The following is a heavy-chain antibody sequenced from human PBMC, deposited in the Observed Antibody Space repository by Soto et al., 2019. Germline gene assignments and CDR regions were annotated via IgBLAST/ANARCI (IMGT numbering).Heavy chain of an antibody. CDR1: GFTFSSYA. Sequence: PGGSLRLSCAASGFTFSSYAMSWVRQAPGKGLEWVSAISGSGGSTYXXXXXXXXXXXXXDXXXNTLYLQMNSLRAEDTAVYYCAKISGSYDYWGQGTLVTVSS. V-gene: IGHV3-23*01. J-gene: IGHJ4*02. CDR3: AKISGSYDY. D-gene: IGHD1-26*01. CDR2: ISGSGGST.